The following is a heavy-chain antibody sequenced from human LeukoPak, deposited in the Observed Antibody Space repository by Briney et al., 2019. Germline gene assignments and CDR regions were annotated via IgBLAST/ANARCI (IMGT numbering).Heavy chain of an antibody. CDR1: GYSLSRGYY. CDR3: ARDSYSSGWMWTYWYFDL. CDR2: IYHSGRN. J-gene: IGHJ2*01. D-gene: IGHD6-19*01. V-gene: IGHV4-38-2*02. Sequence: SETLSLTCTVSGYSLSRGYYWGGIRPPPGKGLEWIGRIYHSGRNYYNPSLNSRVTISVDTSKNQFSLKLSSVTAADTAVYYCARDSYSSGWMWTYWYFDLWGRGTLVTVSS.